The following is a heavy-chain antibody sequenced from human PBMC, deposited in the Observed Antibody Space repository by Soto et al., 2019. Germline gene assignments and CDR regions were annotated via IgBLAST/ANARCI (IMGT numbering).Heavy chain of an antibody. V-gene: IGHV3-23*01. CDR1: GFIFRNYA. CDR3: AKPPPLGAASGYIYYCYGMDV. Sequence: PGGSLRLSCAASGFIFRNYAMSWVRQAPGKGLEWVSVISGSGGSTYYADSVKGRFTISRDNSKNTLYLQMNSLRAEDTAVYYCAKPPPLGAASGYIYYCYGMDVWGQGTTVTVSS. D-gene: IGHD6-13*01. CDR2: ISGSGGST. J-gene: IGHJ6*02.